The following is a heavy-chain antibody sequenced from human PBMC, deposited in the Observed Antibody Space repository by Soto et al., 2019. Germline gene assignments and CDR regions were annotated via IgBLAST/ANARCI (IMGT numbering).Heavy chain of an antibody. CDR3: AGGWGYDSTDYYYAY. CDR1: GGSFNRHT. J-gene: IGHJ4*02. D-gene: IGHD3-22*01. V-gene: IGHV1-69*01. Sequence: QVQLVQSGAEVRKPGSSVRVSCKASGGSFNRHTISWVRQAPGQGLEWMGGIIPIFGTANHAQKFQGRVTSIADESTSTVYMELSSLRSDDTAMYYCAGGWGYDSTDYYYAYWGQGTLVIVSS. CDR2: IIPIFGTA.